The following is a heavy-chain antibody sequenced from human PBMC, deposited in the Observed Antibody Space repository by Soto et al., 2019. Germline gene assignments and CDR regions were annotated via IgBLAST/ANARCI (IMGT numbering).Heavy chain of an antibody. D-gene: IGHD4-4*01. CDR3: ASKTSVYAFDI. V-gene: IGHV4-39*01. Sequence: PSENLSLTGTVSGGSISSSSYYWGWIRKPPGKGLEWIGSIYYSGSTYYNPSLKSRVTISVDTSKNQFSLQLTSFTHADTAVYYCASKTSVYAFDIWGQRTMVPV. J-gene: IGHJ3*02. CDR2: IYYSGST. CDR1: GGSISSSSYY.